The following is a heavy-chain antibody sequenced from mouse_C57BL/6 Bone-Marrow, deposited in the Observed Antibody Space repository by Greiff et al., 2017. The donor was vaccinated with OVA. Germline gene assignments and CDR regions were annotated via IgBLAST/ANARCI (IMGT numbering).Heavy chain of an antibody. Sequence: EVQLQQSGAELVRPGASVKLSCTASGFNIKDDYMHWVKQRPEQGLEWIGWIDPENGDTEYASKFQGKATITADTSSNTAYLQRSSLTSEDTAVYYWTPYYYGSSYAMDYWGQGTSVTVSS. V-gene: IGHV14-4*01. CDR3: TPYYYGSSYAMDY. D-gene: IGHD1-1*01. J-gene: IGHJ4*01. CDR1: GFNIKDDY. CDR2: IDPENGDT.